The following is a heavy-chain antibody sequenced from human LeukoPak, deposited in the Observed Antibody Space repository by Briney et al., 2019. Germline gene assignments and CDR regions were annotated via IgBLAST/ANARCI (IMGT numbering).Heavy chain of an antibody. D-gene: IGHD3-10*01. CDR1: GGSFSGYY. V-gene: IGHV4-34*01. CDR2: INHRGST. CDR3: ARVYYGSGSYYFDY. J-gene: IGHJ4*02. Sequence: PSETLSLTCAVYGGSFSGYYWTWIRQTPGKGLEWIGEINHRGSTNYNPSLKSRVTISVDRSKNQFSLKLSSVTAADTAVYYCARVYYGSGSYYFDYWGQGTLVTVSS.